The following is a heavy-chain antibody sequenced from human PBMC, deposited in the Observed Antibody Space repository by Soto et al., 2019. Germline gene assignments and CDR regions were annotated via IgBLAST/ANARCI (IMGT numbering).Heavy chain of an antibody. J-gene: IGHJ5*02. D-gene: IGHD2-2*01. CDR2: IYYSGTS. Sequence: SETLSLTCAVSGGSISNDNCWSWVRQAPGKGLEWIGEIYYSGTSNYNPSLKNRVTISIDKSKNQFSLNLNSATAADTAVYYCAAYASGRRGWFDPWGQGTLVTVSS. CDR1: GGSISNDNC. V-gene: IGHV4-4*02. CDR3: AAYASGRRGWFDP.